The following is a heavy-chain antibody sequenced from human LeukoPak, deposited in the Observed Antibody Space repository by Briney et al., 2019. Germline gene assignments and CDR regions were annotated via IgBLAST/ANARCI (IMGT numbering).Heavy chain of an antibody. CDR2: IRYDGSNK. V-gene: IGHV3-30*02. CDR1: GFTFSSYG. J-gene: IGHJ4*02. D-gene: IGHD3-3*01. CDR3: ARIMNDFWSGYYPLALNY. Sequence: PGGSLRLSCAASGFTFSSYGMHWVRQAPGKGLEWVAFIRYDGSNKYYADSVKGRFTISRDNSKNTPYLQMNSLRAEDTAVYYCARIMNDFWSGYYPLALNYWGQGTPVTVSS.